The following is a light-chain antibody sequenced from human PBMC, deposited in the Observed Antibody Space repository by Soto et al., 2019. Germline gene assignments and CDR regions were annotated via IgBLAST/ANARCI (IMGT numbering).Light chain of an antibody. J-gene: IGKJ4*01. V-gene: IGKV3D-15*01. Sequence: EIVMTQSPATLSVSPGERATLSCRASRNVGSKLAWYMQKPGQSPRLLIWGVSNRATGIPARFSGSGSGTDFTLTISSLEPEDFAVYYCQQRGTFGGGTKVDIK. CDR1: RNVGSK. CDR3: QQRGT. CDR2: GVS.